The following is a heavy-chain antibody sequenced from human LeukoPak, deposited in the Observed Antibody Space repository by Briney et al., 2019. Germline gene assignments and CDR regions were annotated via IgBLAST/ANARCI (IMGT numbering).Heavy chain of an antibody. Sequence: GGSLRLSCAASGFTFSSYAMHWVRQAPGKGLEWVAVIPYDGSNKYYADSVKGRFTISRDNSKNTLYLQMNSLRAEDTAVYCCARDPTVRGVITHLFDHWGQGTLVTVSS. V-gene: IGHV3-30*04. CDR1: GFTFSSYA. D-gene: IGHD3-10*01. CDR3: ARDPTVRGVITHLFDH. CDR2: IPYDGSNK. J-gene: IGHJ4*02.